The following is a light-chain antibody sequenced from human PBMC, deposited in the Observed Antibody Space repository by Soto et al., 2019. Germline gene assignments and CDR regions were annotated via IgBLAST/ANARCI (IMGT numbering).Light chain of an antibody. CDR1: QSVSSN. J-gene: IGKJ2*01. Sequence: EIVMTQSPATLSVSPGERATLSCRASQSVSSNLAWYQQTLGQAPRLLIYGASTRVTGIPARFSGSGSGTEFTLTISSLQSEDFAVYYCQHYNNWPFTFGQGTKLEIK. CDR3: QHYNNWPFT. V-gene: IGKV3-15*01. CDR2: GAS.